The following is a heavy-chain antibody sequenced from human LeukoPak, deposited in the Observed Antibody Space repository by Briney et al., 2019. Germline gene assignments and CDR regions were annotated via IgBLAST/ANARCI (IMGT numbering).Heavy chain of an antibody. CDR1: GFTVSSNY. CDR3: ARGGIAAAGPGDAFDI. D-gene: IGHD6-13*01. CDR2: IYSGGST. Sequence: PGGSLRLSCAASGFTVSSNYMSWVRQAPGKGLEWVSVIYSGGSTYYADSVKGRFTISRDNSKNTLYLQMNSLRAEDTAVYYCARGGIAAAGPGDAFDIWGQGTMVTVSS. V-gene: IGHV3-53*01. J-gene: IGHJ3*02.